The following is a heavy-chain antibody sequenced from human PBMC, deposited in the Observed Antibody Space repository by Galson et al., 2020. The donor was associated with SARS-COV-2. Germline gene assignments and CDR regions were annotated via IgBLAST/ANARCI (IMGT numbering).Heavy chain of an antibody. J-gene: IGHJ4*02. CDR1: GFTFSDYA. D-gene: IGHD6-19*01. V-gene: IGHV3-33*05. CDR2: ISFDGSEK. Sequence: GGSLRLSCAASGFTFSDYAMHWVRQAPGKGLEWVAQISFDGSEKYYGDSVKGRFTISRDSSKNTVYLQMNNLRDEDTAVYYCAREGQSNRGWGFDYWGQGTRLSVSS. CDR3: AREGQSNRGWGFDY.